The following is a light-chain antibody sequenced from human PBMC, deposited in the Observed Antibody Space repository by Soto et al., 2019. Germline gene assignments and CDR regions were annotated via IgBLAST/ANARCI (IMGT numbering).Light chain of an antibody. CDR3: SSYTSSGTLV. J-gene: IGLJ1*01. CDR2: DVS. V-gene: IGLV2-14*03. Sequence: QSVLTQPASVSGSPGQSITVSCTGTSSDLGAYTYVSWYQQHPGKAPTLIFHDVSNRPSGVSNRFSGSKSGNSASLTISGLQAEDEADYYCSSYTSSGTLVFGTGTKLTV. CDR1: SSDLGAYTY.